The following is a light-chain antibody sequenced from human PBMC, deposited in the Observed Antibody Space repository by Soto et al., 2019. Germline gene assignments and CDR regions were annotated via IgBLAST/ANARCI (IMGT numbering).Light chain of an antibody. J-gene: IGLJ2*01. V-gene: IGLV4-69*01. CDR2: LNSDGSH. CDR3: QTWGTGIQVV. CDR1: SGHSSYA. Sequence: QSVLTQSPSASASLGASVKLTCTLSSGHSSYAIAWHQQQPEKSPRYLMKLNSDGSHSKGDGIPDRFSGSSSGAERYLTISGLQSEDEADYYCQTWGTGIQVVFGGGTKLTVL.